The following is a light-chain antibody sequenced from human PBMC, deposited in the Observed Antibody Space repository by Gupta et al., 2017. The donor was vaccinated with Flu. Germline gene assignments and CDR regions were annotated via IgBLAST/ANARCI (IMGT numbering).Light chain of an antibody. V-gene: IGLV2-14*01. CDR1: SSTVGGYNY. CDR3: SSFTNSNPI. Sequence: QSALTQPASVSGSPGQSITISCTGTSSTVGGYNYVSWYQQHPGKAPKLIIYAVTNRPSGVSNRFSGSKSGNTASLTISGLQAEDEADYYCSSFTNSNPIFGGGTKLTVL. CDR2: AVT. J-gene: IGLJ2*01.